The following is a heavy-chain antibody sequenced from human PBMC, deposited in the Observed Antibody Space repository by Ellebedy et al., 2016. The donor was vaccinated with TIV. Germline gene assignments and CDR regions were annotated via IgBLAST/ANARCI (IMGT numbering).Heavy chain of an antibody. V-gene: IGHV3-48*01. CDR1: GFTFSGYS. J-gene: IGHJ4*02. CDR2: ITNSSSSI. Sequence: PGGSLRLSCAASGFTFSGYSMNWVRRTPGKGLELVSYITNSSSSIHYADSVKGRFTISRDNAKNSLYLQMDILKAEDTAVYYCARGTGPTHWRIDYWGQGTLVTVSS. CDR3: ARGTGPTHWRIDY. D-gene: IGHD1-1*01.